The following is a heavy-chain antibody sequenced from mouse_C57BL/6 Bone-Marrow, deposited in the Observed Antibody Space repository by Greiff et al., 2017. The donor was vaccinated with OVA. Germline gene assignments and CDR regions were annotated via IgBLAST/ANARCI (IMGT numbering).Heavy chain of an antibody. CDR1: GFTFSDYG. CDR3: AREGLGQFAY. V-gene: IGHV5-17*01. J-gene: IGHJ3*01. Sequence: DVKLQESGGGLVKPGGSLKLSCAASGFTFSDYGMHWVRQAPEKGLEWVAYISSGSSTIYYADTVKGRFTISRDNAKNTLFLQMTSLRSEDTAMYYCAREGLGQFAYWGQGTLVTVSA. CDR2: ISSGSSTI. D-gene: IGHD4-1*01.